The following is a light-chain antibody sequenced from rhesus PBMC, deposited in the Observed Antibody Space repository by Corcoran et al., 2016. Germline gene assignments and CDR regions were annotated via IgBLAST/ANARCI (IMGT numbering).Light chain of an antibody. Sequence: DIQMTQSPSSLSASVGDTVTITCRASQGISSWLAWYQQKPGKAPKLLIYKASSLQSGVPSRFSGSGSGTDFILTISSLQSEDFSTYYCQQYSSRPFTFGPGTKLDIK. CDR1: QGISSW. J-gene: IGKJ3*01. V-gene: IGKV1-22*01. CDR2: KAS. CDR3: QQYSSRPFT.